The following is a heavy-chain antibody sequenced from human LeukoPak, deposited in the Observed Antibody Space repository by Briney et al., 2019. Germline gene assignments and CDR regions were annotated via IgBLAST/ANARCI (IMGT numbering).Heavy chain of an antibody. J-gene: IGHJ5*02. CDR1: GYSFTSSW. CDR2: INPGDSDT. Sequence: GESLKISCQASGYSFTSSWIGWARQMPGKGLEWMAIINPGDSDTRYSPSFQGQVTISADKSISTVYLQWGSLKASDTAMYYCARQSGAGWFDPWGQGTLVTVSS. V-gene: IGHV5-51*01. CDR3: ARQSGAGWFDP. D-gene: IGHD3-10*01.